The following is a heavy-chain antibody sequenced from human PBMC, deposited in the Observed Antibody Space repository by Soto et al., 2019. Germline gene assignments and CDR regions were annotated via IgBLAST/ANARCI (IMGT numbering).Heavy chain of an antibody. D-gene: IGHD2-15*01. V-gene: IGHV3-23*01. CDR1: GFTFSSYA. J-gene: IGHJ1*01. CDR3: AKDPIPMVVVAATPKYFQH. Sequence: GGSLRLSCAASGFTFSSYAMSWVRQAPGKGLEWVSAISGSGGSTYYADSVKGRFTISRDNSKNTLYLQMNSLRAEDTAVYYCAKDPIPMVVVAATPKYFQHWGQGTLVTVSS. CDR2: ISGSGGST.